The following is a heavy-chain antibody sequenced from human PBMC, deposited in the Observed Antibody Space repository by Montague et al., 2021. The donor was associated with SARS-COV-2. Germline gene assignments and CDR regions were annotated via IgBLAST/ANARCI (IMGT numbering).Heavy chain of an antibody. CDR1: GFTFSSYE. D-gene: IGHD5-24*01. CDR3: ATMATDLYYNGMDV. CDR2: ISGSGSTT. J-gene: IGHJ6*02. Sequence: SLRLSCAASGFTFSSYEMNWVRQAPGKGLEWVSYISGSGSTTSYADSVKGRFTISRDNAKDSLYLQMNSLRAEDTAVYYCATMATDLYYNGMDVWGQGTTVTVSS. V-gene: IGHV3-48*03.